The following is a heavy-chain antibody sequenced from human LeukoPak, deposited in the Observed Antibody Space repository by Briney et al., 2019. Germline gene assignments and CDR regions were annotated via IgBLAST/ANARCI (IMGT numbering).Heavy chain of an antibody. CDR3: AKGKVAYGDYGNYGMDV. CDR2: ISYDGSNK. D-gene: IGHD4-17*01. J-gene: IGHJ6*02. CDR1: GFTFSSYG. Sequence: GRSLRLSCAASGFTFSSYGMHWVRQAPGKGLEWVAVISYDGSNKYYADSVKGRFTISRDNSKNTLYLQMNSLRAEDTAVYYCAKGKVAYGDYGNYGMDVWGQGTTVTVSS. V-gene: IGHV3-30*18.